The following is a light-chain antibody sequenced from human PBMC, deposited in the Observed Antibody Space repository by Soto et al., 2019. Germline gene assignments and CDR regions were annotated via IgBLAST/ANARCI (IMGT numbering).Light chain of an antibody. V-gene: IGLV2-11*01. CDR3: ISYTSSNFWV. CDR2: DVG. CDR1: SSDVGGYNY. Sequence: QSVLTQPRSVSGSPGQSVTISCTGTSSDVGGYNYVSWYQQHPGKAPKLMIYDVGKRPSGVPDRFSGSKSDNTASLTISGLQAEDEADYYLISYTSSNFWVFGEGTKVTVL. J-gene: IGLJ3*02.